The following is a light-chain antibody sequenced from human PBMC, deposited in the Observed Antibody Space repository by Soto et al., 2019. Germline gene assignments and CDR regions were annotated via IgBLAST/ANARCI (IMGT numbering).Light chain of an antibody. CDR1: SSDVGSYNL. J-gene: IGLJ1*01. Sequence: QSALTQPASVSGSPGQSITISCTGTSSDVGSYNLVSWYQQHPGKAPKLMIYEVSKRPSGFSNRFSGSKSGNTAFLTISVLQAKDEAVYFCCSYAVFGTGTKVTVL. CDR2: EVS. V-gene: IGLV2-23*02. CDR3: CSYAV.